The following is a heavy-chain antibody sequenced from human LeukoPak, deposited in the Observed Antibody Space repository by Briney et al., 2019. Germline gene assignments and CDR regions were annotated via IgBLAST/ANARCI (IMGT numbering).Heavy chain of an antibody. CDR3: ARAIENA. Sequence: GGSLRLSCAASGFSISSVSMNWVRQAPGKGLEWVSYSSGSGTIYYADSVKGRFTISRDNAQNSLYLQMNSLRVEDTAVYYCARAIENAWGQGTLVTVSS. CDR1: GFSISSVS. J-gene: IGHJ5*02. D-gene: IGHD2/OR15-2a*01. V-gene: IGHV3-48*01. CDR2: SSGSGTI.